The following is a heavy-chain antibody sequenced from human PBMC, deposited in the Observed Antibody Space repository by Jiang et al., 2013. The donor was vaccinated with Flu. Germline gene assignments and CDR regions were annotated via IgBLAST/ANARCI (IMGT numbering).Heavy chain of an antibody. Sequence: GSGLVKPSETLSLTCTVSGGSISSYYWSWIRQPPGKGLEWIGYIYYSGSTNYNPSLKSRVTISVDTSKNQFSLKLSSVTAADTAVYYCARSRGVRGAVIVWGQGTLVTVSS. CDR1: GGSISSYY. CDR3: ARSRGVRGAVIV. D-gene: IGHD3-10*01. J-gene: IGHJ4*02. CDR2: IYYSGST. V-gene: IGHV4-59*01.